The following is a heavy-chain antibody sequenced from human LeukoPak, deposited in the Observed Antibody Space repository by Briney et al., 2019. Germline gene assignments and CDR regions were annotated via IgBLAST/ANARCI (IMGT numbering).Heavy chain of an antibody. V-gene: IGHV1-69*01. D-gene: IGHD3-10*01. J-gene: IGHJ6*03. CDR1: GGTFSNYA. CDR3: ARASYANYYGSGSYYNQFLYYYMDV. CDR2: IIPIFGTA. Sequence: ASVKVSCKASGGTFSNYAISWVRQAPGRGLEWMGGIIPIFGTANYAQKFQGRVTITADESTSTAYMELSSLRSEDTAVYYCARASYANYYGSGSYYNQFLYYYMDVWGKGTTVIVSS.